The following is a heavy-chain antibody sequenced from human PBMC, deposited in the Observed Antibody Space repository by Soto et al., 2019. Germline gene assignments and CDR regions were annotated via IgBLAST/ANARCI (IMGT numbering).Heavy chain of an antibody. D-gene: IGHD6-13*01. V-gene: IGHV3-33*01. J-gene: IGHJ4*02. Sequence: GGSLRLSCAASGFTFNIYGMHWVRQAPGKGLEWVAIIWYDGRNKYYADSVRGRFSISRDNSKNTLYLQMNSLRAEDTAVYYCARSSSSWYFDYWGQGTLVTVSS. CDR2: IWYDGRNK. CDR3: ARSSSSWYFDY. CDR1: GFTFNIYG.